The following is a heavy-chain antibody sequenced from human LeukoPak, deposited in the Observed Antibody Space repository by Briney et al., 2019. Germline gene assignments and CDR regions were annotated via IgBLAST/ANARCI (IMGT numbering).Heavy chain of an antibody. V-gene: IGHV3-53*01. CDR3: ARDGRHYDILTDYPDAYYYYYGMDV. J-gene: IGHJ6*02. Sequence: PGGSLRLSCAASGFTVSSNYMSWVRQAPGKGLEWVSVIYSDGSTYYADSVKGRFTISRDNSKNTLYLQMNSLRAEDTAVYYCARDGRHYDILTDYPDAYYYYYGMDVWGQGTTVTVSS. CDR1: GFTVSSNY. CDR2: IYSDGST. D-gene: IGHD3-9*01.